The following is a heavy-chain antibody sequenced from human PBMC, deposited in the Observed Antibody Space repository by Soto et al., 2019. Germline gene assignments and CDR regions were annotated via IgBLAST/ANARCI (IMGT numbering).Heavy chain of an antibody. J-gene: IGHJ6*01. CDR3: ARQ. CDR2: VSSTGDYI. V-gene: IGHV3-21*01. Sequence: GKGLEWIPFVSSTGDYIYYADSVKGRFSISRDNAENSLYLQLTNLRTDDTAVYYCARQWGQ.